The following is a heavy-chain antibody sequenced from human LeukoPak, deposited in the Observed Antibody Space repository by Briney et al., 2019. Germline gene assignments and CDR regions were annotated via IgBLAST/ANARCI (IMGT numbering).Heavy chain of an antibody. CDR2: ISSSGGRYI. Sequence: GGSLRLSCAASGFTFSIYTMNWVRQAPGKGLEGVSSISSSGGRYIYYADSLRGRFVISRDNAKNSLYLQMNSLRADDTAVYYCARQVGRAAAGYWGQGTLVTVSS. J-gene: IGHJ4*02. CDR3: ARQVGRAAAGY. CDR1: GFTFSIYT. D-gene: IGHD6-13*01. V-gene: IGHV3-21*01.